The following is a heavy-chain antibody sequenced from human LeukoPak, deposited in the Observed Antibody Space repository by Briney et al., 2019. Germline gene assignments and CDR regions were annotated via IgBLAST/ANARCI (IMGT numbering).Heavy chain of an antibody. J-gene: IGHJ5*02. V-gene: IGHV3-7*01. CDR2: IKQDGSEK. D-gene: IGHD3-22*01. Sequence: GGSLRLSCAASGFTFSSYWMSWVRQAPGKGLEWVANIKQDGSEKYYVDSVKGRFTISRDNAKNSLYLQMNSLRAEDTAVYYCARDVWLPTKIWFDPWGQGTLVTVSS. CDR3: ARDVWLPTKIWFDP. CDR1: GFTFSSYW.